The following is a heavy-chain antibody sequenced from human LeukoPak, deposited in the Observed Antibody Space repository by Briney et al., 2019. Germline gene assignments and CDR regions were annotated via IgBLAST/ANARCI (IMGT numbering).Heavy chain of an antibody. CDR1: GFTFSSHA. J-gene: IGHJ4*02. CDR3: AKAISGRSGWYPPYFDY. D-gene: IGHD6-19*01. CDR2: ISGSGGST. Sequence: GGSLRLSCAASGFTFSSHAMSWVRQAPGKGLEWVSAISGSGGSTYYADSVKGRFTISRDNSKNTLYLQMNSLRAEDTAVYYCAKAISGRSGWYPPYFDYWGQGTLVTVSS. V-gene: IGHV3-23*01.